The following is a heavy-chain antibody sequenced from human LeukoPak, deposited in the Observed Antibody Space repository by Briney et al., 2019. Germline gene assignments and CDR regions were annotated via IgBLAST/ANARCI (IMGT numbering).Heavy chain of an antibody. Sequence: GGSLRLSCAASGFTFSSYAMSWVRQAPGKGLEWVSGISGSGGSTYSADSVKGRFTISRDHYQHTLYLQMNSLRAEDTAIYYCAKDPAVTPQFYFDPWGQGTLVTVSS. D-gene: IGHD4-17*01. V-gene: IGHV3-23*01. J-gene: IGHJ4*02. CDR3: AKDPAVTPQFYFDP. CDR1: GFTFSSYA. CDR2: ISGSGGST.